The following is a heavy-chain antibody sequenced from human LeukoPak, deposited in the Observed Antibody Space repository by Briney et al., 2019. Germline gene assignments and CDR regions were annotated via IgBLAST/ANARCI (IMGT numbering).Heavy chain of an antibody. CDR1: GGSISSGGYY. Sequence: SQTLSLTCTVSGGSISSGGYYWSWIRQHPGKGLEWIGYIYYSGSTYYNPSLKSRVTISVDTSKNQFSLKLSSVTAADTAVYYCASLSYFSYYGMDVWGKGTTVTVSS. V-gene: IGHV4-31*03. J-gene: IGHJ6*04. CDR3: ASLSYFSYYGMDV. CDR2: IYYSGST.